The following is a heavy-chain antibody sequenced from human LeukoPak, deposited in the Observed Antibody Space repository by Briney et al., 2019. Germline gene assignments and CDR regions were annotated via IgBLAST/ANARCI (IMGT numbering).Heavy chain of an antibody. CDR1: GFTFPSSG. V-gene: IGHV1-58*01. D-gene: IGHD6-13*01. CDR2: IVVGSGNT. J-gene: IGHJ6*02. Sequence: ASVTVSCKASGFTFPSSGVQWVRQARGQRLEWIGWIVVGSGNTNYAQKFQERVTITRDMSTSTAYMELSSLRSEDTAVYYCARGGSSSWSYYYGMDVWGQGTTVTVSS. CDR3: ARGGSSSWSYYYGMDV.